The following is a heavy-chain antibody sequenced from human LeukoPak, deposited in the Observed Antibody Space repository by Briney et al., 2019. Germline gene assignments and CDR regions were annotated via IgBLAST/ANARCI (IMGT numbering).Heavy chain of an antibody. CDR2: IIPILGIA. Sequence: SVKVSCKASGGTFSSYTISWVRQAPGQGLEWMGRIIPILGIANYAQKFQGRVTMTADKSTSTAYMELSSLRSEDTAVYYCARDVTTNWGTDWYFDLWGRGTLVTVSS. J-gene: IGHJ2*01. CDR3: ARDVTTNWGTDWYFDL. CDR1: GGTFSSYT. V-gene: IGHV1-69*04. D-gene: IGHD7-27*01.